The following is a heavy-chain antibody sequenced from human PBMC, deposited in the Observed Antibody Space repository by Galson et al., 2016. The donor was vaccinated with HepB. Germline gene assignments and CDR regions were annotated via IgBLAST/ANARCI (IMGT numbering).Heavy chain of an antibody. Sequence: ETLSLTCTVSGYSISSGYNWGWIRQPPGKGLEWIGSMHHSGNTYCNPSVRSRVTISLDTSKNQFSLNLTSVTAADTAVYYCATEMWGQTIPDYWGQGTLVIVSS. V-gene: IGHV4-38-2*02. CDR3: ATEMWGQTIPDY. D-gene: IGHD3-3*01. CDR1: GYSISSGYN. CDR2: MHHSGNT. J-gene: IGHJ4*02.